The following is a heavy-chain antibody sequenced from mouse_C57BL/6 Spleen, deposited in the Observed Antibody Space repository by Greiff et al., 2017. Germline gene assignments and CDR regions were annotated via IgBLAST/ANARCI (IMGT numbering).Heavy chain of an antibody. CDR3: ARNKPSYYSNYDFDY. J-gene: IGHJ2*01. CDR2: IWSGGST. Sequence: QVHVKQSGPGLVQPSQSLSITCTVSGFSLTSYGVHWVRQSPGKGLEWLGVIWSGGSTDYNAAFISRLSISKDNSKSQFFFKMNSLQADDTAIYYCARNKPSYYSNYDFDYWGQGTTLTVSS. D-gene: IGHD2-5*01. CDR1: GFSLTSYG. V-gene: IGHV2-2*01.